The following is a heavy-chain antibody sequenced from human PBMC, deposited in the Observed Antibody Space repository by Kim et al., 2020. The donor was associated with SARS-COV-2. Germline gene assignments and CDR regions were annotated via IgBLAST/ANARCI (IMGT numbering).Heavy chain of an antibody. CDR1: GYMFTHYY. CDR2: INSNNGGT. V-gene: IGHV1-2*02. CDR3: AREEKGGLDI. Sequence: ASVKVSCKASGYMFTHYYLHWVRQAPGQGLEWMGWINSNNGGTKYAQKFQGRVTMTRDASLSTAHMELNSLRADDTAVYYCAREEKGGLDIWGQGTMVTVSS. D-gene: IGHD1-26*01. J-gene: IGHJ3*02.